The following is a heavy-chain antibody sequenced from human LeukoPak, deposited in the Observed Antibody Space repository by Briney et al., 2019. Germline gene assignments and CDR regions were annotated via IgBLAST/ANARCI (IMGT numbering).Heavy chain of an antibody. CDR2: IYYSGST. CDR1: GGSISSSSYY. CDR3: ARQRWFGELYPDLFDP. J-gene: IGHJ5*02. V-gene: IGHV4-39*01. D-gene: IGHD3-10*01. Sequence: SETLSLTCTVSGGSISSSSYYWGWIRQPPGKGLEWIGSIYYSGSTYYNPSLKSRVTISVDTSKNQFSLNLSSVTAADTAVYYCARQRWFGELYPDLFDPWGQGTLVTVSS.